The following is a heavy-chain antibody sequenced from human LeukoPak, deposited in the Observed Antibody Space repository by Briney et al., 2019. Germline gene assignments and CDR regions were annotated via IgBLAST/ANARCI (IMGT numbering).Heavy chain of an antibody. CDR1: GGSISSHY. Sequence: SGTLSLTCTVSGGSISSHYWSWIRQPPGKGLEWIGYIFYSGTTNYNPSLKSRVTMSVDTSKNQFSLKLSSVTAADTAVYYCARGGTVTAFDCWGRGTLVTVSS. CDR3: ARGGTVTAFDC. D-gene: IGHD4-11*01. J-gene: IGHJ4*02. V-gene: IGHV4-59*11. CDR2: IFYSGTT.